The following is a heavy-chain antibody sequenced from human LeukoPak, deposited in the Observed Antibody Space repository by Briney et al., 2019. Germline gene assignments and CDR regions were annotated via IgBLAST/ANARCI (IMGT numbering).Heavy chain of an antibody. V-gene: IGHV1-18*01. CDR2: ISAYNGNT. Sequence: GASVKVSCKASGYTFSSCGISWVRQAPGQGLEWMGWISAYNGNTDYAQKLQGRVTMTTDTSTSTAYMELRSLRSDDTAVYYCARAMSIAARLQTIFDYWGQGTLVTVSS. CDR1: GYTFSSCG. D-gene: IGHD6-6*01. J-gene: IGHJ4*02. CDR3: ARAMSIAARLQTIFDY.